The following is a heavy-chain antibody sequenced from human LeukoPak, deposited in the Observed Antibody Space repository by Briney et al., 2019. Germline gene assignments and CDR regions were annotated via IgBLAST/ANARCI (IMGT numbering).Heavy chain of an antibody. V-gene: IGHV1-18*01. J-gene: IGHJ4*02. CDR3: AAPLWGYTAHDYSDY. CDR1: GYTFTSYG. Sequence: ASVKVSCKASGYTFTSYGISWVRQAPGQGLEWMGWISAYNGNTNYAQKLQGRVTMTTDTSTSTAYMELRSLRSDDTAVYYCAAPLWGYTAHDYSDYWGQGTLVTVSS. D-gene: IGHD5-12*01. CDR2: ISAYNGNT.